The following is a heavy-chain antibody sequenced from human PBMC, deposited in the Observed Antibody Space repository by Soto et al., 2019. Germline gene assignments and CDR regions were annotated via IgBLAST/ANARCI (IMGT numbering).Heavy chain of an antibody. J-gene: IGHJ6*02. V-gene: IGHV3-33*01. D-gene: IGHD3-3*01. CDR2: IWYDGSNK. CDR3: ARVEGLRFLEWSYYGMDV. CDR1: GFTFSSYG. Sequence: ESGGGVVQPGRSLRLSCAASGFTFSSYGMHWVRQAPGKGLEWVAVIWYDGSNKYYADSVKGRFTISRDNSKNTLYLQMNSLRAEDTAVYYCARVEGLRFLEWSYYGMDVWGQGTTVTVSS.